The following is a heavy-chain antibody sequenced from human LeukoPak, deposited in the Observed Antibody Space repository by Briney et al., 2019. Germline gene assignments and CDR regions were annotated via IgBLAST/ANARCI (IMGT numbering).Heavy chain of an antibody. J-gene: IGHJ5*02. CDR2: IKQDGSEK. V-gene: IGHV3-7*01. CDR3: HAYCSGGSCYSLS. D-gene: IGHD2-15*01. CDR1: GFTFSSYW. Sequence: GGSLRLSCAASGFTFSSYWMSWVRQAPGKGLEWVANIKQDGSEKYYVDSVKGRFTISRDNAKNSLYLQMNSLRAKDTAVYYCHAYCSGGSCYSLSWGQGTLVTVSS.